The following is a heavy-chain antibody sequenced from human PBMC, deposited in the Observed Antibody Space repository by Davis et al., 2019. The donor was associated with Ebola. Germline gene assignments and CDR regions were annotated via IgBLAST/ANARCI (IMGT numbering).Heavy chain of an antibody. CDR2: ISSSSSTI. V-gene: IGHV3-11*04. Sequence: GESLKISCAASGFTFSDYYMSWIRQAPGKGLEWVSYISSSSSTIYYADSVKGRFTISRDNAKNSLYLQMNSLRDEDTAVYYCARQQQLVRYYYYGMDVWGQGTTVTVSS. CDR3: ARQQQLVRYYYYGMDV. CDR1: GFTFSDYY. J-gene: IGHJ6*02. D-gene: IGHD6-13*01.